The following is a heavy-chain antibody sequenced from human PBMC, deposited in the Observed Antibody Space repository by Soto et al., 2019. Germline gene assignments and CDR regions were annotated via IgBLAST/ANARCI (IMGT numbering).Heavy chain of an antibody. CDR3: ARGAWGRVDTFDV. CDR2: VNHDGSLT. J-gene: IGHJ3*01. Sequence: EVQLVQSGGGLVQPGGSLRLSCAVSGFTFSNHWMHWVRHAPGKGLVWISHVNHDGSLTTYADSVKARFTVSRDNAKKALELQMSSLGAEDTAVYYCARGAWGRVDTFDVWGQGTTVSVSS. V-gene: IGHV3-74*01. D-gene: IGHD7-27*01. CDR1: GFTFSNHW.